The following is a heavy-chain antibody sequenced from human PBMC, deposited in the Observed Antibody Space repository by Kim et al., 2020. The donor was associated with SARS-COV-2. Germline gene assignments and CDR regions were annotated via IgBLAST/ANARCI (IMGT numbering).Heavy chain of an antibody. CDR2: INSDGSST. CDR3: ATLPIRYFDWPGEE. D-gene: IGHD3-9*01. Sequence: GGSLRLSCAASGFTFSSYWMHWVRQAPGKGLVWVSRINSDGSSTSYADSVKGRFTISRDNAKNTLYLQMNSLRAEDTAVYYCATLPIRYFDWPGEEWGQGTLVTVSS. CDR1: GFTFSSYW. J-gene: IGHJ4*02. V-gene: IGHV3-74*01.